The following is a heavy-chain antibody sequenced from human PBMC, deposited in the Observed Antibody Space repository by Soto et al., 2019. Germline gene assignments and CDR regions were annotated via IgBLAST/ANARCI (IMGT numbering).Heavy chain of an antibody. J-gene: IGHJ6*02. Sequence: SETLSLTCTVSGCSISSYYWSWIRQPPGKGLEWIGYIYYSGSTNYNPSLKSRVTISVDTSKNQFSLKLSSVTAADTAVYYCARQAIGSGSYSCYYDYGMDVWGQGTTVTVSS. CDR2: IYYSGST. CDR1: GCSISSYY. V-gene: IGHV4-59*08. D-gene: IGHD3-10*01. CDR3: ARQAIGSGSYSCYYDYGMDV.